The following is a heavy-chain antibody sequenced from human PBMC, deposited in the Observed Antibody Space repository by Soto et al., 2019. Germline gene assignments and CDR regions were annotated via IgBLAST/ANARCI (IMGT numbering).Heavy chain of an antibody. Sequence: QVQLQESGPGLVKPSQTLSLTCTVSGGSISSGDYYWGWIRQPPGKGLEWIGYIYYSGSSYYNPSHKSRVTISVDTSKNQFSLKLSSVTAADTAVYYCARERGEYSVSAVYWGQGTLVTVSS. D-gene: IGHD2-15*01. CDR2: IYYSGSS. CDR1: GGSISSGDYY. CDR3: ARERGEYSVSAVY. V-gene: IGHV4-30-4*01. J-gene: IGHJ4*02.